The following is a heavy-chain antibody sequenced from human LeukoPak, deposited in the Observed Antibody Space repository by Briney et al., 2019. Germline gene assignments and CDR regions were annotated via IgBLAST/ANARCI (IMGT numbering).Heavy chain of an antibody. D-gene: IGHD3-9*01. J-gene: IGHJ4*02. Sequence: SQTLSLTCTVSGGSISSGSYYWSWIRQPAGKGLEWIGRIYTSGSTNYNPSLKSRVTISVDTSKNQFSLKLSSVTAADTAVYYCARDSDDILTGYSLFDYWGQGTLVTVSS. CDR3: ARDSDDILTGYSLFDY. CDR2: IYTSGST. V-gene: IGHV4-61*02. CDR1: GGSISSGSYY.